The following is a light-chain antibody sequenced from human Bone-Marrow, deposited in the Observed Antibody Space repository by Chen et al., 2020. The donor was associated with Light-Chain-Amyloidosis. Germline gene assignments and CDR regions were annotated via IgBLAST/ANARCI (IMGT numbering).Light chain of an antibody. CDR3: QVWDRSSDRPV. CDR1: NIGSTS. Sequence: SSVLTQPSSVSVAPGQTATIACGGNNIGSTSVHWYQQTPGQAPLLVVYDDSDRPSGIPERLSGSNSGNTATLTSSRVEAGEEADYYCQVWDRSSDRPVFGGGTKLTVL. CDR2: DDS. J-gene: IGLJ3*02. V-gene: IGLV3-21*02.